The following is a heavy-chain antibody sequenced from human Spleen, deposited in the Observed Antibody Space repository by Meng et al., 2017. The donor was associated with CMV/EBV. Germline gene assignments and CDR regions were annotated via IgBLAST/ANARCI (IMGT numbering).Heavy chain of an antibody. CDR2: IYYSGST. D-gene: IGHD6-6*01. CDR3: ARDLRGIAARPSWFDP. V-gene: IGHV4-61*01. Sequence: GSVSSDSYYWSWIRQPPGKGLEWIGYIYYSGSTNYNPSLKSRVTISVDTSKNQFSLKLSSVTAADTAVYYCARDLRGIAARPSWFDPWGQGTLVTVSS. CDR1: GSVSSDSYY. J-gene: IGHJ5*02.